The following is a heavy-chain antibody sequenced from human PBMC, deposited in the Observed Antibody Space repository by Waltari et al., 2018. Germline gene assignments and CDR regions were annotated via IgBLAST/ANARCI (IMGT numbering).Heavy chain of an antibody. V-gene: IGHV1-69-2*01. CDR1: GYTFTDYY. D-gene: IGHD3-9*01. CDR3: ATDRPYYDILTGYYIYPSTDAFDI. J-gene: IGHJ3*02. Sequence: EVQLVQSGAEVKKPGATVKISCKASGYTFTDYYMHWVQQAPGKGLEWMGRVDPENGETIYAEKFQGRVTITADTSTDTAYMELSSLRSEDTAVYYCATDRPYYDILTGYYIYPSTDAFDIWGQGTMVTVSS. CDR2: VDPENGET.